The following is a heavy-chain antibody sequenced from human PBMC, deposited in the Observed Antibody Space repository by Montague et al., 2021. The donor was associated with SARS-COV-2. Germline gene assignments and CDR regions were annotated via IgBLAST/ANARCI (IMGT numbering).Heavy chain of an antibody. Sequence: SLSLSFAASGFTFSSYAMHWVRQAPGKGLEWVAVISYDGSNKYYADSVKGRFTISRDNSKNTLYLQMNSLRAEDTAVYYCSGDLLWFGELGYWGQGTLVTVSS. V-gene: IGHV3-30*04. CDR1: GFTFSSYA. CDR2: ISYDGSNK. J-gene: IGHJ4*02. CDR3: SGDLLWFGELGY. D-gene: IGHD3-10*01.